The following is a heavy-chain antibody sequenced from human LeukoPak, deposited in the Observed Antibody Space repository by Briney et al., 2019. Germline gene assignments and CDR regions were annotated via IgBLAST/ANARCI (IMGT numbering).Heavy chain of an antibody. CDR2: ISGSGGST. J-gene: IGHJ4*02. CDR3: ARSTYYYDSSGRNRSGDWDY. V-gene: IGHV3-23*01. Sequence: PGGSLRLSCAASGFTFSSYAMSWVRQAPGKGREWVSAISGSGGSTYYADSVKGRFTISRDNSKNTLYLQMNSLRSEDTAVYYCARSTYYYDSSGRNRSGDWDYWGQGTLVTVSS. D-gene: IGHD3-22*01. CDR1: GFTFSSYA.